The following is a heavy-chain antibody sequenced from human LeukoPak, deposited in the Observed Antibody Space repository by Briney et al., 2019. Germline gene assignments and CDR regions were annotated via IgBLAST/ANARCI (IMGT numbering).Heavy chain of an antibody. J-gene: IGHJ3*02. CDR3: AKDSDSEWLAPGAFDI. D-gene: IGHD6-19*01. Sequence: QPGGSLRLSCAASGFTFSSYGMHWVRQAPGKGLEWVAFIRYDGSNKYYADSVKGRFTISRDDSKNTLYLQMNSLRAEDTAVYYCAKDSDSEWLAPGAFDIWGQGTMVTVSS. CDR2: IRYDGSNK. V-gene: IGHV3-30*02. CDR1: GFTFSSYG.